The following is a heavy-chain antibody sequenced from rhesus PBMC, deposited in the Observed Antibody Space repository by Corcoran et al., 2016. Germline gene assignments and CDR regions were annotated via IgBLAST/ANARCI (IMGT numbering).Heavy chain of an antibody. V-gene: IGHV4-173*01. CDR3: AREIGVLVVVAIDF. Sequence: QLQLQESGPGLVKPSETLSLTCAVSGGSISSNYWSWIRQPPGKGLEWIGRISGSGGSTDSNPSLKIRVTISTDTAKNQFSLKLSSVTAAYTAVYYCAREIGVLVVVAIDFWGQGLRVTVSS. CDR2: ISGSGGST. J-gene: IGHJ3*01. CDR1: GGSISSNY. D-gene: IGHD2-21*01.